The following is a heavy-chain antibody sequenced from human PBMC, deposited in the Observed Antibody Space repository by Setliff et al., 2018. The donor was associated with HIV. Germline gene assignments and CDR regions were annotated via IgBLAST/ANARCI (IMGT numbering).Heavy chain of an antibody. CDR3: ARLDSSGYYRSFDV. J-gene: IGHJ3*01. D-gene: IGHD3-22*01. CDR2: IHPRDFDI. Sequence: GESLKISCKGSAYSFTSYWTAWVRQMPGKGLEWMGIIHPRDFDIKYSQPFQGQVTTSADKPLSTAYLQWNSLKASDTALYYCARLDSSGYYRSFDVWGQGTMVTVSS. V-gene: IGHV5-51*01. CDR1: AYSFTSYW.